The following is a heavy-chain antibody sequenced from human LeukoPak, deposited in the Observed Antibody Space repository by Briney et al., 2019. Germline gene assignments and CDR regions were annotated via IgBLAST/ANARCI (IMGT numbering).Heavy chain of an antibody. CDR2: INSVGSRT. CDR3: ARDLYSSGWDYYYYYGMDV. Sequence: PGGSLTLSCAASGFTFSSYWMHWVLQPTAQGLVWVSRINSVGSRTSYADSVKGRFTISRDNAKNTLYLQMNSLRAEDTAVYYCARDLYSSGWDYYYYYGMDVWGQGTTVTVSS. V-gene: IGHV3-74*01. D-gene: IGHD6-19*01. CDR1: GFTFSSYW. J-gene: IGHJ6*02.